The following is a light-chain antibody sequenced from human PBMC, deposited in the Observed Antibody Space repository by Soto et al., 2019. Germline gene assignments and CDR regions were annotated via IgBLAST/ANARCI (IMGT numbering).Light chain of an antibody. CDR1: QSLLHSNGYNY. V-gene: IGKV2-28*01. CDR3: MQDLQTPPCT. Sequence: DIVMTQSPLSLPVTPGEPASISCRSSQSLLHSNGYNYLDWYLQKPGQSPQLLIYFGSNRASGVADRFSGSGSAKDFTLKISRVEAEDVGVYYCMQDLQTPPCTFGQGTKVEI. J-gene: IGKJ1*01. CDR2: FGS.